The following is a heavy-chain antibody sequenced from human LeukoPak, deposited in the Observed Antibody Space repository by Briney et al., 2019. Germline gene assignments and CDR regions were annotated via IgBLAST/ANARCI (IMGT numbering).Heavy chain of an antibody. V-gene: IGHV6-1*01. CDR3: ARVSYYYDSSGYYYYFDY. D-gene: IGHD3-22*01. Sequence: SQTLSLTCAISGDSVSSNSAAWNWIRQSPSRGLEWLGRTYYRSKWYNDYAVSVKGRITINPDTSKNQFSPQLNSVTPKDTAVYYCARVSYYYDSSGYYYYFDYWGQGTLVTVSS. CDR2: TYYRSKWYN. CDR1: GDSVSSNSAA. J-gene: IGHJ4*02.